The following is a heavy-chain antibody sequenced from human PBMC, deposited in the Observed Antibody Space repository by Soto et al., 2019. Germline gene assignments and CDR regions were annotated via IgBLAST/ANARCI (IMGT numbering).Heavy chain of an antibody. CDR1: GDSVSSGGYY. J-gene: IGHJ6*02. V-gene: IGHV4-61*08. Sequence: SETLSLTCTVSGDSVSSGGYYWSWIRQPPGXXXXXXXXXXXXXXXNYNPSLKSRVTISRDTSKNQISLKVASVTAADTAGYYCARGFSSVSMDAWGQGTTVTVSS. CDR2: XXXXXXX. CDR3: ARGFSSVSMDA. D-gene: IGHD6-19*01.